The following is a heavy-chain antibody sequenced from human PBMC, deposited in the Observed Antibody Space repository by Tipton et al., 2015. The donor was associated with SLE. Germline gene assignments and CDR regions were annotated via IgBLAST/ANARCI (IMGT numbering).Heavy chain of an antibody. Sequence: AVSGFPLSGSPLHWVRQASGKGLEWVGRIRSKVNSYETAYAASVKGRFTISRDDSKNTVYLQMNSLKIEDTAVYYCASDFGGYWGQGIPVTVSS. CDR3: ASDFGGY. CDR2: IRSKVNSYET. D-gene: IGHD2/OR15-2a*01. J-gene: IGHJ4*02. V-gene: IGHV3-73*01. CDR1: GFPLSGSP.